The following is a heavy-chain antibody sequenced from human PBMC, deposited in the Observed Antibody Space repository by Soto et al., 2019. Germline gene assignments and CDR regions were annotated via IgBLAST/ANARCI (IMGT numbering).Heavy chain of an antibody. D-gene: IGHD5-18*01. CDR2: IYPGDSDT. CDR1: GYSFTSYW. J-gene: IGHJ6*02. V-gene: IGHV5-51*01. CDR3: ARRGRGYSYGYDYYYGMDV. Sequence: GESLKISCKGSGYSFTSYWIGWVRQMPGKGLEWMGIIYPGDSDTRYSPSFQGQVTISADKSISTAYLQWSSLKASDTAMYYCARRGRGYSYGYDYYYGMDVWGQGTTVTVS.